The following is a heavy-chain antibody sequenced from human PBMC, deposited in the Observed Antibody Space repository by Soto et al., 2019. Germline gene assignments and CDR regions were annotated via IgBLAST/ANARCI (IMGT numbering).Heavy chain of an antibody. CDR1: GYTFTSYG. D-gene: IGHD2-2*01. Sequence: ASVKVSCKASGYTFTSYGISWVRQAPGQGLEWMGWISAYNGNTNYAQKLQGRVTMTTDTSTSTAYMELRSLRSDDTAVYYCARIGLYCSSTSCLFYYMDVWGKGTTVTVSS. J-gene: IGHJ6*03. CDR3: ARIGLYCSSTSCLFYYMDV. CDR2: ISAYNGNT. V-gene: IGHV1-18*01.